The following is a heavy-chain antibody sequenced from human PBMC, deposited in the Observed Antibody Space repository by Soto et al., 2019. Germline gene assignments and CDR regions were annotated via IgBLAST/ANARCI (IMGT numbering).Heavy chain of an antibody. CDR2: IWYDGSNK. CDR3: ARDVFTMVRGVIPDFDY. Sequence: GGSLRLSCAASGFTFSSYGMHWVRQAPGKGLEWVAVIWYDGSNKYYADSVKGRFTISRDNSKNTLYLQMNSLRAEDTAVYYCARDVFTMVRGVIPDFDYWGQGTLVTVSS. V-gene: IGHV3-33*01. CDR1: GFTFSSYG. D-gene: IGHD3-10*01. J-gene: IGHJ4*02.